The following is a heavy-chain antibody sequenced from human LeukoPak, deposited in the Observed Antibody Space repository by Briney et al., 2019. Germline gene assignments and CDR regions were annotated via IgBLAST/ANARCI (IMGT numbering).Heavy chain of an antibody. D-gene: IGHD1-14*01. CDR1: GFTFSDYY. Sequence: GGSLRLSCAASGFTFSDYYMSWIRQAPGKGLEWVSYISSSGSTIYYADSVKGRFTISRDNAKNSLYLQMNSLRAEDTAVYYCAREGSQWITSQSLCDWGQGTLVTVSS. CDR2: ISSSGSTI. CDR3: AREGSQWITSQSLCD. J-gene: IGHJ4*02. V-gene: IGHV3-11*01.